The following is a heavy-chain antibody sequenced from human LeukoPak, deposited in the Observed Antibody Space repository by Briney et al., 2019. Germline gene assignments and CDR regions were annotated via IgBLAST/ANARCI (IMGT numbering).Heavy chain of an antibody. CDR2: FYSSGSA. CDR1: GGSISSSSYY. V-gene: IGHV4-39*01. D-gene: IGHD2-15*01. J-gene: IGHJ5*02. CDR3: ATSDYSGAWFDP. Sequence: SETLSLTCTVSGGSISSSSYYWGWIRQPPGKGLEWIGSFYSSGSAYYNPSLKSRVTISVDTSNNQFSLKLSSVTAADTAVYYCATSDYSGAWFDPWGQGTLVTVSS.